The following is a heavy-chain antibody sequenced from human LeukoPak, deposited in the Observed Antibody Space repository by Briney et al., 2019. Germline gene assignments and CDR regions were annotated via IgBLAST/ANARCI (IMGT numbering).Heavy chain of an antibody. V-gene: IGHV4-39*02. CDR2: GHYSGST. CDR3: VRGQGAFGGYEWANWFDP. J-gene: IGHJ5*02. Sequence: PSETLSLTCTVSGGSIRSSSYYWAWIRQPPGKGLEWIATGHYSGSTFYNPSLKSRLTLSIDTSKNLFSLQVTSVTAADTATYYCVRGQGAFGGYEWANWFDPWGQGTLVTVSS. D-gene: IGHD5-12*01. CDR1: GGSIRSSSYY.